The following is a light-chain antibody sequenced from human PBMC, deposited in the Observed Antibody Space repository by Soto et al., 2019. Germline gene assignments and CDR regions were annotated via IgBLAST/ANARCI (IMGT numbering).Light chain of an antibody. V-gene: IGKV3-20*01. CDR2: GAS. CDR3: QQYGSSPPRT. Sequence: EIVLRQSPATLSVSLGERATLSCRASQSLRSTLAWYQQKPGQAPRLLIYGASTRATDVPDRFSGSGSGADFTLSISRLEPEDFAVYYCQQYGSSPPRTFGQGTKVDIK. J-gene: IGKJ1*01. CDR1: QSLRST.